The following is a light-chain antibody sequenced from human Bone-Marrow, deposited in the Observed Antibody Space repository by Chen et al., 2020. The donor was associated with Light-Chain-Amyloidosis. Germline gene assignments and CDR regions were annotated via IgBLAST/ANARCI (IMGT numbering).Light chain of an antibody. V-gene: IGLV4-69*01. Sequence: QLVVTQSPSASSSLAASVKLPCTLSSGHSTYAVAWHQQQPEKGPRYLMKLNSDGSHNKGDGIPDRFSGSSSWAERSLTISSVQSEDEADYLCQTWGTGRLVFGGGTKLTVL. CDR3: QTWGTGRLV. CDR2: LNSDGSH. CDR1: SGHSTYA. J-gene: IGLJ3*02.